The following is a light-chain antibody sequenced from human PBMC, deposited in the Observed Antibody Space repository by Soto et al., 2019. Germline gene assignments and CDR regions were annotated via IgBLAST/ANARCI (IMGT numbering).Light chain of an antibody. J-gene: IGLJ1*01. CDR1: SSDIGGYDY. CDR3: TSYTRSSNHG. Sequence: QSVLTQPASVSGSPGRSITISCTGTSSDIGGYDYVSWYQHHPGKAPKFIIYGVTNRPSGVSHRFSGSKSANTASLTISGLQAEDEADYYCTSYTRSSNHGLGTRTKATVL. V-gene: IGLV2-14*01. CDR2: GVT.